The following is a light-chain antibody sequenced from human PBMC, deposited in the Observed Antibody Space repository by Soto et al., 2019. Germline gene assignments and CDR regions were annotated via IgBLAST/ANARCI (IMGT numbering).Light chain of an antibody. J-gene: IGKJ1*01. Sequence: VLSQSPGTLSLSQGERATHSCRASQSVSNNYLAWYQQKPGQAPRLLIYGASNRATGIPDRFSGSGSGTDFTLTISRLEPEDFAVYYCQQYGSSGTFGQGTKVDI. CDR3: QQYGSSGT. CDR2: GAS. V-gene: IGKV3-20*01. CDR1: QSVSNNY.